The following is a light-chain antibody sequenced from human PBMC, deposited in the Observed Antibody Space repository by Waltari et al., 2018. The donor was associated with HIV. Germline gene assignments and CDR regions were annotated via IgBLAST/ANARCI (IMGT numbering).Light chain of an antibody. CDR2: EDN. Sequence: QSALTQPASVSGSPGQSLTISCTGASIDMGSYKYVSWYRHHPGIAPKLIIYEDNNRPSGVSNRFSGSKSGKTASLTISGLQAEDESDYYCSSYTDSSVIFGGGTKVTVL. CDR3: SSYTDSSVI. CDR1: SIDMGSYKY. V-gene: IGLV2-14*01. J-gene: IGLJ2*01.